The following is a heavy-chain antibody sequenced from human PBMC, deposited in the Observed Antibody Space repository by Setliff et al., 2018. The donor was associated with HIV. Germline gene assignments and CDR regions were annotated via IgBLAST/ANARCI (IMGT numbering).Heavy chain of an antibody. V-gene: IGHV4-34*01. Sequence: SETLSLTCAVYSGSLTGYYWSWIRQPPGKGLEWIGSIYHSGSTYYNPSLKSRVTISVDTSKNQFSLKLSSVTAADTAMYYCARVVPVGGNDYWGQGTLVTVSS. D-gene: IGHD6-19*01. CDR3: ARVVPVGGNDY. J-gene: IGHJ4*02. CDR1: SGSLTGYY. CDR2: IYHSGST.